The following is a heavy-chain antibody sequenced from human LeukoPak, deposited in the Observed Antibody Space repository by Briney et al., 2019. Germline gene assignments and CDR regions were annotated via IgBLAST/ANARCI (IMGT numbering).Heavy chain of an antibody. CDR1: GYTFTSYG. V-gene: IGHV1-18*01. J-gene: IGHJ4*02. CDR3: ARDGSYLCGSYLEYYFDY. CDR2: ISAYNGNT. Sequence: ASVKVSCKASGYTFTSYGISLVRQAPGQGLEWMGWISAYNGNTNYAQKLQGRVTMTTDTSTSTAYMELRSLRSDDTAVYYCARDGSYLCGSYLEYYFDYWGQGTLVTVSS. D-gene: IGHD1-26*01.